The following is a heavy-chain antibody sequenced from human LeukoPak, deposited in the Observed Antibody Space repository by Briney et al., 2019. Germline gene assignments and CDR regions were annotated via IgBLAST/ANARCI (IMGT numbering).Heavy chain of an antibody. J-gene: IGHJ4*02. Sequence: PGGSLRLSCTASGFTFSSYAMSWVRQAPGKGLEWVSGISGSGDSTYYADSVKGRFTISRDNSKNTLYLQMNSLRAEDTAVYYCAKDQSSGWYSDYWGQGTLVTVSS. CDR1: GFTFSSYA. V-gene: IGHV3-23*01. CDR3: AKDQSSGWYSDY. CDR2: ISGSGDST. D-gene: IGHD6-19*01.